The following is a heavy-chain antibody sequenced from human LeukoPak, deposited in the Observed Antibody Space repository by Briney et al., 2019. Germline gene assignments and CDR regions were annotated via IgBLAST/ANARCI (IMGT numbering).Heavy chain of an antibody. CDR1: GGSISSDY. CDR2: IYHSGGT. Sequence: PSETLSLTCTVSGGSISSDYWSWIRQPPGKALEWIGNIYHSGGTNYNPSLKSRVTISVDTSKNQFSLKLSSVTAADTAVYYCARGSCLISSGCHTTPFDIWGQGTMVTVSS. D-gene: IGHD6-19*01. V-gene: IGHV4-59*01. CDR3: ARGSCLISSGCHTTPFDI. J-gene: IGHJ3*02.